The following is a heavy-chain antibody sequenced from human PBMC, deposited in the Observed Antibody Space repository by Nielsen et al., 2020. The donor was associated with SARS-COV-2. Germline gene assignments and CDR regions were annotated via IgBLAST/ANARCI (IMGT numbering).Heavy chain of an antibody. CDR1: GFSISSYG. Sequence: GGSLRLSCEASGFSISSYGMHWVRQAPGKGLEWVTFISYDGSIRYYADSVKGRFTISTDISKNTLFLQMNSLRSEDTAVYYCTKGAQLGDYWGQGTLVTVSS. J-gene: IGHJ4*02. CDR2: ISYDGSIR. D-gene: IGHD3-16*01. V-gene: IGHV3-30*18. CDR3: TKGAQLGDY.